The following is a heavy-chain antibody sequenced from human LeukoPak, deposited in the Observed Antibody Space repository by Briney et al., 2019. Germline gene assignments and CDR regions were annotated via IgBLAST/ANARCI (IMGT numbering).Heavy chain of an antibody. J-gene: IGHJ3*02. Sequence: SETLSLTCTVSGGSISSYYWSWIRQPPGKGLEWIGYIYYSGSTYYNPSLKSRVTISVDTSKNQFSLKLSSVTAADTAVYYCAREAVTTAAFDIWGQGTMVTVSS. CDR3: AREAVTTAAFDI. D-gene: IGHD4-17*01. CDR2: IYYSGST. V-gene: IGHV4-59*12. CDR1: GGSISSYY.